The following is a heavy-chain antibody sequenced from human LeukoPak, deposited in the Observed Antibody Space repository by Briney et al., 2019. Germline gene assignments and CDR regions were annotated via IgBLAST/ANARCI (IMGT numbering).Heavy chain of an antibody. CDR3: AGDTAHPPGAFDI. D-gene: IGHD5-18*01. Sequence: SETLSLTCTVSGGSISSGGYYWSWIRQHPGKGLEWIGYIYYSGSTYYNPSLKSRVTISVDTSKNQFSLKLSSVTAADTAVYYCAGDTAHPPGAFDIWGQGTMVTVSS. CDR1: GGSISSGGYY. J-gene: IGHJ3*02. V-gene: IGHV4-31*03. CDR2: IYYSGST.